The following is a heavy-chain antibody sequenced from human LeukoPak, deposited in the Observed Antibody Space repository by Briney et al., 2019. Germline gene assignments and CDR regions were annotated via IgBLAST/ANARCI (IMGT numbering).Heavy chain of an antibody. CDR2: ISSSGSI. J-gene: IGHJ4*02. CDR3: ARASRGTYYYFDY. Sequence: SETLSLTCTISGGSINDYYWSWIRRPAGKGLEWIGRISSSGSINYNPSLKSRVTMSADTSKNQFSLKLTSVTAADTAIYYCARASRGTYYYFDYWGQGTLVTVSS. V-gene: IGHV4-4*07. CDR1: GGSINDYY. D-gene: IGHD1-26*01.